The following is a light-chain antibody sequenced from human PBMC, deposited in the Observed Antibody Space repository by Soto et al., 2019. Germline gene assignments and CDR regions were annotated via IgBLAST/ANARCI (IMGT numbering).Light chain of an antibody. Sequence: EIVMTQSPATLSVSPGERATLSCRASQSFSTNYLAWYQQRPGQAPRLLIYDASNRATGIPARFSGSGSGTDFTLTISSLEPEDFAVYYCQQRSNWPLTFGGGTRWIS. V-gene: IGKV3-11*01. CDR3: QQRSNWPLT. CDR1: QSFSTNY. J-gene: IGKJ4*01. CDR2: DAS.